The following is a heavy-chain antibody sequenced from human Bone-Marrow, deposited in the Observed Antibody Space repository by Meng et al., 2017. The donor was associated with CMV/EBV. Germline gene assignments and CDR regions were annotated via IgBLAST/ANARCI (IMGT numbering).Heavy chain of an antibody. V-gene: IGHV4-38-2*02. CDR3: ARGAISQGWID. D-gene: IGHD2-2*03. CDR1: GYSISSGYY. Sequence: SETLSLTCTVSGYSISSGYYWGWIRQPPGKGLEWIGSIYHSGSTYYNPSLKSRVTISVDTSKNQFSLKLSSVTAADTAVYYCARGAISQGWIDWGQGTLVTGSS. J-gene: IGHJ4*01. CDR2: IYHSGST.